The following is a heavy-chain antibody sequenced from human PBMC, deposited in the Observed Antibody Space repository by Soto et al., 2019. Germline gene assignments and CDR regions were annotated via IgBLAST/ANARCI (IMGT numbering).Heavy chain of an antibody. D-gene: IGHD7-27*01. CDR2: INKYGGTT. J-gene: IGHJ6*02. Sequence: EVQLVESGGGLVQPGESLTLSCSASGFSFSAYAMHWVRQAPGKGPEYVSVINKYGGTTFYADSVKGRFTISRDNSKNTLYLHMTSLRSEDTGIYYCVKDLTLNWDYPGMDVWGQGTTVTVSS. CDR1: GFSFSAYA. CDR3: VKDLTLNWDYPGMDV. V-gene: IGHV3-64D*08.